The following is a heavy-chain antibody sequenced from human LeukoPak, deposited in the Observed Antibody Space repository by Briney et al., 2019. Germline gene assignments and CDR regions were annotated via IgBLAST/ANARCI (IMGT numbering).Heavy chain of an antibody. Sequence: ASVMVSCKASGYTFTGYYMHWVRQAPGQGLEWMGWINPNSGGTNYAQKFQGRVTMTRDTSISTAYMELSRLRSDDTAVYYCARDDGIAARIFDYWGQGTLVTVSS. CDR3: ARDDGIAARIFDY. V-gene: IGHV1-2*02. CDR1: GYTFTGYY. J-gene: IGHJ4*02. D-gene: IGHD6-6*01. CDR2: INPNSGGT.